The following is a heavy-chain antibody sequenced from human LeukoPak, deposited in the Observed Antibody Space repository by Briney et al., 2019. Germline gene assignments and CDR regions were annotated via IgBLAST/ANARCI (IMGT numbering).Heavy chain of an antibody. V-gene: IGHV3-53*01. CDR1: GFTVSSKY. J-gene: IGHJ3*01. Sequence: GGSLRLSCVASGFTVSSKYMSWVRQAPGKGLEWVSVIYSGGSTYYGESAKGRFTISRDNSKNTVYLQMNALRAEDSAVYYCARGTVWRLGSYGLDVWGQGTMVTVSS. D-gene: IGHD3-16*01. CDR3: ARGTVWRLGSYGLDV. CDR2: IYSGGST.